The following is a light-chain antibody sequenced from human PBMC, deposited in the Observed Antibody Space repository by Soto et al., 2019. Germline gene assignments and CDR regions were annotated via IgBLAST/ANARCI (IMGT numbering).Light chain of an antibody. Sequence: DIQMTHSPSTLSGSVGDRVTITCRASQTISSWLAWYQQKPGKAPKLLIYDASSLESGVPSRFSGRGSGTEFTLTISSLQPDDFATYYCQQYNSYWTFGQGTKVDTK. CDR2: DAS. J-gene: IGKJ1*01. V-gene: IGKV1-5*01. CDR3: QQYNSYWT. CDR1: QTISSW.